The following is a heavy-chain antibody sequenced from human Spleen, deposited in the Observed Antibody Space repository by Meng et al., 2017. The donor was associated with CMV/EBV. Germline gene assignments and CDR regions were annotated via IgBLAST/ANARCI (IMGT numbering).Heavy chain of an antibody. CDR1: RFTFSSYV. CDR2: ISDSGGST. D-gene: IGHD6-6*01. CDR3: AKGSAAGRPYYFDY. Sequence: SRFTFSSYVMSWVRQAPGKGLEWVSAISDSGGSTNYADSVKGRFSISRDNSKNTVFLQLNGLRGDDTAVYFCAKGSAAGRPYYFDYWGQGTLVTVSS. J-gene: IGHJ4*01. V-gene: IGHV3-23*01.